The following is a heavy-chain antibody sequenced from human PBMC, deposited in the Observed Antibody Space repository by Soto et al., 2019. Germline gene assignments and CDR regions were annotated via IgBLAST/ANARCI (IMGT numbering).Heavy chain of an antibody. D-gene: IGHD4-17*01. Sequence: QVQLQESGPGLVKPSQTLSLTCTVSGGSISSGGYYWSWIRQHPGKGLEWIGYIYYSGSTYYNPYLKSRVTISVDTSKNQFSLKLSSVTAADTAGYYCARAEQRTTVVGEFDYWGQGTLVTVSS. CDR2: IYYSGST. CDR3: ARAEQRTTVVGEFDY. CDR1: GGSISSGGYY. V-gene: IGHV4-31*03. J-gene: IGHJ4*02.